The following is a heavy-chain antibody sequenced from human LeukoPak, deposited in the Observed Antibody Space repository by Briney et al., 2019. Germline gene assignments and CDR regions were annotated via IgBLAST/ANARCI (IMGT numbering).Heavy chain of an antibody. Sequence: GGSLRLSCAASGFTFSIYAMSWVRQAPGKGLEWVSAISGSGGSTYYADSVKGRFTISRDNSKNTLYLQMNSLRAEDTAVYYCAKAIDIVVVVAADYYYYGMDVWGQGTTVTVSS. CDR3: AKAIDIVVVVAADYYYYGMDV. CDR2: ISGSGGST. V-gene: IGHV3-23*01. D-gene: IGHD2-15*01. J-gene: IGHJ6*02. CDR1: GFTFSIYA.